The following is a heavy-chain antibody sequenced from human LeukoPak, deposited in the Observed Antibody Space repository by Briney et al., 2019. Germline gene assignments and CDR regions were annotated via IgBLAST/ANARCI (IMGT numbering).Heavy chain of an antibody. CDR2: INHSGST. CDR1: GGSFSGYY. D-gene: IGHD6-19*01. J-gene: IGHJ4*02. CDR3: ARGRKSRSSSGWYGPLYFDY. Sequence: SETLSLTCAVYGGSFSGYYWSWIRQPPGKGLEWIGEINHSGSTNYNPSLKSRVTISVDTSKNQFSLKLSSVTAADTAVYYCARGRKSRSSSGWYGPLYFDYWGQGTLVTVSS. V-gene: IGHV4-34*01.